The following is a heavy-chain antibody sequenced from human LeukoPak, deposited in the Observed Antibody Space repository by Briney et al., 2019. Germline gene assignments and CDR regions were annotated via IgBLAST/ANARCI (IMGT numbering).Heavy chain of an antibody. D-gene: IGHD3-10*01. J-gene: IGHJ4*02. CDR2: ITYSSGYT. Sequence: PGGSLRLSCAASGFTFSSYDMSWVRQAPGKGLEWVSGITYSSGYTYYADSVKGRFTISRDNSRNTLYLQMNSLRAEDTAVYYCAKDPSDLGGSGSNNYFDRWGQGTLVTVSS. CDR3: AKDPSDLGGSGSNNYFDR. V-gene: IGHV3-23*01. CDR1: GFTFSSYD.